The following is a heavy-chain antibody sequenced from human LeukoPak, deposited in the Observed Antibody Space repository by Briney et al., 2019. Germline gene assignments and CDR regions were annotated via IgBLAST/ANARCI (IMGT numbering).Heavy chain of an antibody. CDR2: ISGGGDAT. CDR1: DFSFITYA. D-gene: IGHD3-10*01. V-gene: IGHV3-23*01. CDR3: ARDSSMLRGPLVIYYFDF. Sequence: GGSLRLSCAASDFSFITYAMSWVRQAPGKGLEWVSTISGGGDATYYADSVKGRFTISRDNSKNTLYLQMNSLRVEVTAVYYCARDSSMLRGPLVIYYFDFWGQGTLVTVSS. J-gene: IGHJ4*02.